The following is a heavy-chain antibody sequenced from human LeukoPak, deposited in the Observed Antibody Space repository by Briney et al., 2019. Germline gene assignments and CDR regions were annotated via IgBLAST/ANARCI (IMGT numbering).Heavy chain of an antibody. CDR1: GYTFTSYG. V-gene: IGHV1-18*01. CDR2: ISAYNGNT. CDR3: AREIRYYGSGSEPYNWFDP. Sequence: ASVKVSCKASGYTFTSYGISWVRQAPGQGLEWMGWISAYNGNTNYAQKLQGRVTITADESTSTAYMELSSLRSDDTAVYYCAREIRYYGSGSEPYNWFDPWGQGTLVTVSS. D-gene: IGHD3-10*01. J-gene: IGHJ5*02.